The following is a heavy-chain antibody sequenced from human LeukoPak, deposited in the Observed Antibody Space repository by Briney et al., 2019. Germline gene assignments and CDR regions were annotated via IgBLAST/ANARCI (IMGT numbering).Heavy chain of an antibody. CDR2: IYYSGST. V-gene: IGHV4-59*01. J-gene: IGHJ4*02. D-gene: IGHD1-20*01. Sequence: PSETLSLTCTVSGGSISSYYWSWIRQPPGKGLEWIGYIYYSGSTNYNPSLKSRVTISVDTSKNQFSLKLSSVTAADTAVYYCVRGHRDNWHLDFAYWGQGTLVTVSS. CDR1: GGSISSYY. CDR3: VRGHRDNWHLDFAY.